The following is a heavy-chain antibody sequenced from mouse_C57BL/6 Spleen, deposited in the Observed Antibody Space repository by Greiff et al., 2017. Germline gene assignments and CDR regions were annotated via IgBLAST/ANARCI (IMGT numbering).Heavy chain of an antibody. CDR2: ISSGSSTI. J-gene: IGHJ4*01. D-gene: IGHD1-1*01. Sequence: EVQLVESGGGLVKPGGSLKLSCAASGFTFSDYGLHWVRQAPEKGLEWVAYISSGSSTIYYADTVKGRFTISRDNAKNTLFLQMTSLRSEDTAMYYCARHYYGTYAMDYWGQGTSVTVSS. V-gene: IGHV5-17*01. CDR1: GFTFSDYG. CDR3: ARHYYGTYAMDY.